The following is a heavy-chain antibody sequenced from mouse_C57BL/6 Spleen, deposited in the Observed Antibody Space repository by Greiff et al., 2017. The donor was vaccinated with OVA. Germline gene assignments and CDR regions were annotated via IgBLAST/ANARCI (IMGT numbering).Heavy chain of an antibody. CDR3: ARSGLPGGFAY. CDR1: GYTFTDYY. D-gene: IGHD5-5*01. J-gene: IGHJ3*01. V-gene: IGHV1-26*01. CDR2: INPNNGGT. Sequence: VQLQQSGPELVKPGASVKISCKASGYTFTDYYMNWVKQSHGKSLEWIGDINPNNGGTSYNQKFKGKATLTVDKSSSTSYMEIRSLTAEDAAVYYCARSGLPGGFAYWGQGTLVTVSA.